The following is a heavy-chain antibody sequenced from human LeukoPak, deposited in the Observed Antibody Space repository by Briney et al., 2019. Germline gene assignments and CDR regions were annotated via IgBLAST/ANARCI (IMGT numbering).Heavy chain of an antibody. Sequence: SETLSLTCTVSGGHISSYYWSWLRQPPGKGLEGSGYIYYSGSTNYNPSLKSRVTISVDTSMNQFSLKLSSVTAADTAVYYCVRMGYSGSLDYWGQGALVTVSS. J-gene: IGHJ4*02. V-gene: IGHV4-59*01. CDR3: VRMGYSGSLDY. CDR1: GGHISSYY. D-gene: IGHD1-26*01. CDR2: IYYSGST.